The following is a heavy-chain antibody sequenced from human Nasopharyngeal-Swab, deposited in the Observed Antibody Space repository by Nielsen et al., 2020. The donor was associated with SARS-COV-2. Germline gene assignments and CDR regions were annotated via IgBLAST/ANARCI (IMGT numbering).Heavy chain of an antibody. D-gene: IGHD2-2*02. Sequence: GESPKISCAASGFTFSSYSMNWVRQAPGKGLEWVSYISSSSSTIYYADSVKGRFTISRDNAKNSLYLQMNSLRAEDTAVYYCARDKPAAIRRYYYYMDVWGKGTTVTVSS. CDR3: ARDKPAAIRRYYYYMDV. J-gene: IGHJ6*03. V-gene: IGHV3-48*01. CDR2: ISSSSSTI. CDR1: GFTFSSYS.